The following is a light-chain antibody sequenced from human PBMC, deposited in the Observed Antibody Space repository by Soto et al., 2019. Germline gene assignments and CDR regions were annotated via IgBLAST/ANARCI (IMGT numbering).Light chain of an antibody. CDR3: QQYVSSPRT. J-gene: IGKJ1*01. V-gene: IGKV3-20*01. CDR2: GAS. CDR1: QSVRSRY. Sequence: ETVLTQSPGTLSLSPGERATLSCRASQSVRSRYLAWYQQKPGQAPRLLIYGASNRATGIPDRFSGSGSGTDFTLTISRLEPEDFAVYYCQQYVSSPRTFGQGTKVDIK.